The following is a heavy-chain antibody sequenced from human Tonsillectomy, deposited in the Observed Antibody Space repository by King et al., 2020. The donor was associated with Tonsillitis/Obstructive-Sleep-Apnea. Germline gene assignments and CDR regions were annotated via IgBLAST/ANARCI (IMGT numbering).Heavy chain of an antibody. Sequence: VQLVESGGGLVQPGGSLRLSCAASGFIFSTYRMTWVRQAPGQGLEWVANINQDGSEKHYVDSVKGRFTISRDNAKNSLYLQMNSLRSEDTAVYYCARVSCSSSSCQDYWGQGTLVTVSS. J-gene: IGHJ4*02. V-gene: IGHV3-7*04. CDR1: GFIFSTYR. CDR2: INQDGSEK. CDR3: ARVSCSSSSCQDY. D-gene: IGHD2-2*01.